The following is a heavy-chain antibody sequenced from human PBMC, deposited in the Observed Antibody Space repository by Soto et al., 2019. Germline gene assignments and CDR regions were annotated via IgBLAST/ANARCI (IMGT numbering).Heavy chain of an antibody. CDR1: GFTVSSNH. Sequence: GGSLRLSCAASGFTVSSNHMSWVRQAPGKGLEWVSVIYSGGSTYYADSVKGRFTISRDNSKNTLYLQMNSLRAEDTAVYYCARGYSGSYHDAFDIWGQGTMVTVSS. V-gene: IGHV3-53*01. J-gene: IGHJ3*02. CDR2: IYSGGST. D-gene: IGHD1-26*01. CDR3: ARGYSGSYHDAFDI.